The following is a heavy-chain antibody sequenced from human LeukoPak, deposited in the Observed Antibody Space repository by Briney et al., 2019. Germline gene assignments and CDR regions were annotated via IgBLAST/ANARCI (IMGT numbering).Heavy chain of an antibody. CDR3: ARDYYYDSSDY. CDR1: GYSISSNN. J-gene: IGHJ4*02. CDR2: IYTSGST. D-gene: IGHD3-22*01. V-gene: IGHV4-4*07. Sequence: SETLSLTCAVSGYSISSNNWRAWIRQPAGKGLEWIGRIYTSGSTNYNPSLKSRVTMSVDTSKNQFSLKLSSVTAADTAVYYCARDYYYDSSDYWGQGTLVTVSS.